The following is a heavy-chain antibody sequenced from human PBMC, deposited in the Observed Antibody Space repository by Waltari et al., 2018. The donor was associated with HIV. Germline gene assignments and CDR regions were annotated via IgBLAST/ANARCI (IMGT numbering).Heavy chain of an antibody. CDR2: FIPIFGTT. CDR1: GGTFSSYT. Sequence: QVQLVQSGAEVQKPGSSVKVSCKASGGTFSSYTFSWVRQAPGQGPEWMGGFIPIFGTTNYAQKFQGRVTIIADKSTSTVSMELSSLTSEDTAVYYCAIQGIVGAPSWFDPWGQGTLVTVSS. V-gene: IGHV1-69*06. D-gene: IGHD1-26*01. J-gene: IGHJ5*02. CDR3: AIQGIVGAPSWFDP.